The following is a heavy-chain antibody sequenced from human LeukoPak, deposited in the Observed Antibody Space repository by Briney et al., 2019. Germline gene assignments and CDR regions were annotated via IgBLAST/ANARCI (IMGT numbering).Heavy chain of an antibody. Sequence: RGESLKISCKGSGYSFTSYWISWVRQMPGKGLEWMGRIDPSDSYTNYSPSFQGHVTISADKSTSTAYLQWSSLKASNTAMYYCARILLWFGEPAPSWVEPCGQGTLVTVSS. CDR3: ARILLWFGEPAPSWVEP. J-gene: IGHJ5*02. V-gene: IGHV5-10-1*01. D-gene: IGHD3-10*01. CDR2: IDPSDSYT. CDR1: GYSFTSYW.